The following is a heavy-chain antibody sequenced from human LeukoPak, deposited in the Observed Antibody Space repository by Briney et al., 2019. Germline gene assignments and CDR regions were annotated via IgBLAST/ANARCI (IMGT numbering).Heavy chain of an antibody. CDR2: ISSSSSTI. Sequence: GGSLRLSCAASGFTFSSYSMNWVRQAPGKGLEWVSYISSSSSTIYYADSVKGRSTISRDNAKNSLYLQMNSLRAEDTAVYYCARAILGGWYGYYYGMDVWGQGTTVTVSS. CDR1: GFTFSSYS. J-gene: IGHJ6*02. CDR3: ARAILGGWYGYYYGMDV. D-gene: IGHD6-19*01. V-gene: IGHV3-48*01.